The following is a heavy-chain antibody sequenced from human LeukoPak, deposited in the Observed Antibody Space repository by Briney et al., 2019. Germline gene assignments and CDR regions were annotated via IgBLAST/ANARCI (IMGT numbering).Heavy chain of an antibody. CDR2: IYYSGST. CDR1: GGSISSGGYY. V-gene: IGHV4-31*03. CDR3: ARGRVRYSSSSKYYFDY. J-gene: IGHJ4*02. D-gene: IGHD6-6*01. Sequence: SETLSLTCTVSGGSISSGGYYWSWIRQHPGKGLAWIGYIYYSGSTYYNPSLKSRVTISVDTSKNQFSLKLSSVTAADTAVYYCARGRVRYSSSSKYYFDYWGQGTLVTVSS.